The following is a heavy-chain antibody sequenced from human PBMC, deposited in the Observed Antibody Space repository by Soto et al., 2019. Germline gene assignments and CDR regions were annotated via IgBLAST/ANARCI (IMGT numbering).Heavy chain of an antibody. D-gene: IGHD6-19*01. V-gene: IGHV3-74*01. CDR1: GFMFGTHW. CDR3: AKVTSAWYLGAFDI. J-gene: IGHJ3*02. Sequence: PGGSLRLSCAASGFMFGTHWMHWVRQGPDKGLVFVARIHAAGGRTDYADSVKGRLTISRDNSNNTLSLQMDSLRAEDTAIYYCAKVTSAWYLGAFDIWGRGTMVTVSS. CDR2: IHAAGGRT.